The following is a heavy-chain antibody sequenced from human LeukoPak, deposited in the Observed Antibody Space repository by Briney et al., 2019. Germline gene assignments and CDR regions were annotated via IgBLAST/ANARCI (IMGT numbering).Heavy chain of an antibody. CDR2: IASSGSTI. CDR1: GFTFNTYE. J-gene: IGHJ4*02. Sequence: SGGSLRLSCAASGFTFNTYEMNWVRQAPGKGLEWLAYIASSGSTIYYADYVKGRFTISRDNAKNSLYLQMNSLRADDTAVYYCARGGWHYVFNYWGQGTLVTASS. V-gene: IGHV3-48*03. D-gene: IGHD6-19*01. CDR3: ARGGWHYVFNY.